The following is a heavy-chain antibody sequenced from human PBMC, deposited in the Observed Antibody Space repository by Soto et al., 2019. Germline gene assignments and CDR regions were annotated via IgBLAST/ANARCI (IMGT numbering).Heavy chain of an antibody. CDR1: GFTFDDYA. CDR2: ISWNSGSI. J-gene: IGHJ3*02. Sequence: EVQLVESGGGLVQPGRSLRLSCAASGFTFDDYAMHWVRQAPGKGLEWVSGISWNSGSIGYADSVKGRFTISRDNAMNSLYLQMNSLRAEDTALYYCAKLYSGYDFRSTVDAFDIWGQGTMVTVSS. D-gene: IGHD5-12*01. CDR3: AKLYSGYDFRSTVDAFDI. V-gene: IGHV3-9*01.